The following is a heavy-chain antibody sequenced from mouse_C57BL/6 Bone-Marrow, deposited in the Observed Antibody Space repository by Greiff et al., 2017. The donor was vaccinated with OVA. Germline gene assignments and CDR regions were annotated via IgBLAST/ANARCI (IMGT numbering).Heavy chain of an antibody. Sequence: VKLQESDAELVKPGASVKISCKVSGYTFTDHTIHWMKQRPEQGLEWIGYIYPRDGSTKYNEKFKGKATLTADKSSSTAYMQLNSLTSEDSAVYFCGTTVVATGYFDYWGQGTTLTVSS. J-gene: IGHJ2*01. CDR2: IYPRDGST. CDR1: GYTFTDHT. D-gene: IGHD1-1*01. V-gene: IGHV1-78*01. CDR3: GTTVVATGYFDY.